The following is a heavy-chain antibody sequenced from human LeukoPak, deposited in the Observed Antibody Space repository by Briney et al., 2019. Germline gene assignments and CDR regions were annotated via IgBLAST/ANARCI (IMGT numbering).Heavy chain of an antibody. Sequence: GASVKVSCKASGYTFTGYYMHWVRQAPGQGLEWMGWISAYNGNTNYAQKLQGRVTMTTDTSTSTAYMELRSLRSDDTAVYYCARGGVGAEFDYWGQGTLVTVSS. CDR1: GYTFTGYY. CDR3: ARGGVGAEFDY. CDR2: ISAYNGNT. V-gene: IGHV1-18*04. D-gene: IGHD1-26*01. J-gene: IGHJ4*02.